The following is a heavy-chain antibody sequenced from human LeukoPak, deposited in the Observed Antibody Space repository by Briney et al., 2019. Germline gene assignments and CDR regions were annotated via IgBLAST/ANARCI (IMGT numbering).Heavy chain of an antibody. CDR3: ARDLESDEGDYGDVLPGY. Sequence: AAVKVSCKPSGYTFSKFVITWVRQAPGQGLESMGWISVKHGTTHYVDKFHDRLTLTTDTSTRTASMELKSLTSDDTAVYYCARDLESDEGDYGDVLPGYWGQGTLVTVSS. D-gene: IGHD4-17*01. CDR1: GYTFSKFV. V-gene: IGHV1-18*01. J-gene: IGHJ4*02. CDR2: ISVKHGTT.